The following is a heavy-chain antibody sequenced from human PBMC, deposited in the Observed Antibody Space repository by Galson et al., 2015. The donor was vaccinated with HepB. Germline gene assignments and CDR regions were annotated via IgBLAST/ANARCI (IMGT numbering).Heavy chain of an antibody. V-gene: IGHV4-59*01. CDR2: IYYDGSA. CDR1: GGSISGYY. J-gene: IGHJ4*02. D-gene: IGHD4-11*01. Sequence: SETLSLTCTVSGGSISGYYWSWIRQSPGKGLEWVGYIYYDGSADYNPSLLSRATMSIDTSKEQFSLSLTAVTAADTAVYFCARSVRGSNSDYDYWGQGTLVTVSS. CDR3: ARSVRGSNSDYDY.